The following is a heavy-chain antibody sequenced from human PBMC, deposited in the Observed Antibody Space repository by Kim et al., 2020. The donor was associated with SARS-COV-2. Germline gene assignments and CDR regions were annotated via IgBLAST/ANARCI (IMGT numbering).Heavy chain of an antibody. D-gene: IGHD3-10*01. Sequence: NTRYSQKFQGRVTMTWDTAASTAYMDLTSLRFEDTAVYYCARERFGGSFDYWGQGTLVTVSS. CDR3: ARERFGGSFDY. CDR2: NT. J-gene: IGHJ4*02. V-gene: IGHV1-3*01.